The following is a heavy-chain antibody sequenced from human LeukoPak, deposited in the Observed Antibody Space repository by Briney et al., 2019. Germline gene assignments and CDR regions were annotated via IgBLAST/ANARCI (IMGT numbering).Heavy chain of an antibody. CDR2: IIPIFGTA. CDR3: ARGSPYYYDSSPLLIQH. Sequence: SVKLSCKSSGGTFSIYAISCVRQAPGQGLECVGGIIPIFGTAHYAQKFQGRVTITTDESTSTAYMELSSLRSEDTAVYYCARGSPYYYDSSPLLIQHWGQGTLVTVSS. V-gene: IGHV1-69*05. D-gene: IGHD3-22*01. J-gene: IGHJ1*01. CDR1: GGTFSIYA.